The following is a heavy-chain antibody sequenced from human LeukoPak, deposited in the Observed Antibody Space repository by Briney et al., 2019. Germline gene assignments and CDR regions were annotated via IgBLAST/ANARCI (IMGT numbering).Heavy chain of an antibody. J-gene: IGHJ6*03. V-gene: IGHV1-18*01. D-gene: IGHD1-26*01. CDR3: ARSGQGSYYYYMDV. Sequence: ASVTVSCKASGYTFTSYGISWVRQAPGQGLEWMGWISAYNGNTNYAQKLQGRVTMTTDTSTSTAYMELRSLRSDDTAVYYCARSGQGSYYYYMDVWGKGTTVTVSS. CDR1: GYTFTSYG. CDR2: ISAYNGNT.